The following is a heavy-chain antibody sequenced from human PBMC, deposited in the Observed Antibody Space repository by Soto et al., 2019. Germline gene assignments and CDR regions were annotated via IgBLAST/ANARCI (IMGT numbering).Heavy chain of an antibody. J-gene: IGHJ4*02. Sequence: QVQLVESGGGVVQPGRSLRLSCAASGFTFSSYGMHWVRQAPGKGLEWVAVISYDGSNKYYADSVKGRFTISRDNSKNTLYLQMNSLRAEDTAVYYCARALLFDYWGQGTLVTVSS. CDR3: ARALLFDY. CDR2: ISYDGSNK. D-gene: IGHD2-21*01. V-gene: IGHV3-30*03. CDR1: GFTFSSYG.